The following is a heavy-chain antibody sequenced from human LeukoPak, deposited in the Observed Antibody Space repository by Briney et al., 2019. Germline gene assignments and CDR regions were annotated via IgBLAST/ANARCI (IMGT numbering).Heavy chain of an antibody. V-gene: IGHV4-59*01. CDR1: GGSISSYY. CDR2: IYYSGST. CDR3: ARAGLWELPLDY. D-gene: IGHD1-26*01. J-gene: IGHJ4*02. Sequence: SETLSLTCTVSGGSISSYYWSWIRQPPGKGLEWIGYIYYSGSTNYNPSLKSRVTISVDTSKNQFSLKLSSVTAADTAVYYCARAGLWELPLDYWGQGTLVTVS.